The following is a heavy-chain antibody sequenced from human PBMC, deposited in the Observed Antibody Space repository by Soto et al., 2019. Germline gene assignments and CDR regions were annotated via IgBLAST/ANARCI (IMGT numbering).Heavy chain of an antibody. J-gene: IGHJ4*02. Sequence: QVQLVESGGGVVQPGRSLRLSCAASGFTFSSYAMHWVRQAPGKGLEWVAVISYDGSNKYYADSVKGRFTISRDNSKNTLYLQMNSLRAEDTAVYYCARDREYDYVWGSYRYMNMCFDYGGQGTLVTVSS. CDR2: ISYDGSNK. D-gene: IGHD3-16*02. V-gene: IGHV3-30-3*01. CDR1: GFTFSSYA. CDR3: ARDREYDYVWGSYRYMNMCFDY.